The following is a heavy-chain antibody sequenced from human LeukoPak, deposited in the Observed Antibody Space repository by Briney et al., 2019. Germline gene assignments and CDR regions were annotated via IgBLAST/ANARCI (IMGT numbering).Heavy chain of an antibody. D-gene: IGHD3-3*01. CDR3: AKESRIWSGYLDD. V-gene: IGHV3-11*01. CDR2: ITSRGTTI. J-gene: IGHJ4*02. Sequence: GGSLRLSCAASGFTLSDYYLTWIRQAPGKGLEWVSYITSRGTTIFHADSVKGRFTISRDNAKNSLYLQMNSLRAEDTAVYYCAKESRIWSGYLDDWGQGTLVTVSS. CDR1: GFTLSDYY.